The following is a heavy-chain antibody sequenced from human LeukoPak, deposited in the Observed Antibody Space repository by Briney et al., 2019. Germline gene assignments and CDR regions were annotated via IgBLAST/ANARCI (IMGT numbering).Heavy chain of an antibody. V-gene: IGHV3-30-3*01. D-gene: IGHD2-15*01. CDR2: ISYDGSNK. Sequence: GGSLRLSCAASGFTFSSYAMHWVRQAPGKGLEWVAVISYDGSNKYYADSVKGRFTISRDNSKNTLYLQMNSLRAEDTAVYYCARDRGSGASGYYYGMDVWGQGTTVTVSS. CDR1: GFTFSSYA. CDR3: ARDRGSGASGYYYGMDV. J-gene: IGHJ6*02.